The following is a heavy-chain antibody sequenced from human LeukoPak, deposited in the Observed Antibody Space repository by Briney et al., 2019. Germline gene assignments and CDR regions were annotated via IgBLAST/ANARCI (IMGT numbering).Heavy chain of an antibody. J-gene: IGHJ3*02. V-gene: IGHV1-18*01. Sequence: ASVKVSCKASGYTFTSYGISWVRQAPGQGLEWMGWISAYNGNTNYAQKFQGRLIMTTDISTSTAYMELRSLRSDDTAVYYCARDLRARRSYFYDGSGYRSFDIWGQGTMVTVSS. CDR2: ISAYNGNT. D-gene: IGHD3-3*01. CDR3: ARDLRARRSYFYDGSGYRSFDI. CDR1: GYTFTSYG.